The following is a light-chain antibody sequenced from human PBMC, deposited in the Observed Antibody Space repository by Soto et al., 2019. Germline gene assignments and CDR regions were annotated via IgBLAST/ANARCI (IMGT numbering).Light chain of an antibody. CDR3: AIWDDRLTAWV. V-gene: IGLV1-36*01. CDR1: NSNIGSNA. Sequence: QPVLTQSPSVSGARRQSVNISCSGNNSNIGSNAVHWYQQLPGKAPKLLMYYNDMLPSGVSDRFSGSKSGTSASLAIGGLQSEDEGDYYCAIWDDRLTAWVFGGGTKLTVL. J-gene: IGLJ3*02. CDR2: YND.